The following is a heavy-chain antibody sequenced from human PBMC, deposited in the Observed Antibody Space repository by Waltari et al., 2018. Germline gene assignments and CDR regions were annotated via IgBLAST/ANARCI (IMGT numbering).Heavy chain of an antibody. V-gene: IGHV1-2*06. CDR2: INPNSGGT. J-gene: IGHJ5*02. CDR3: ARIAAALGNWFDP. CDR1: GYTFPGHY. D-gene: IGHD6-6*01. Sequence: QVQLVQSGAEVKKPGASVTVSCKASGYTFPGHYMPWVRQAPGQGLEWMGRINPNSGGTNYAQKFQGRVTMTRDTSISTAYMELSRLRSDDTAVYYCARIAAALGNWFDPWGQGTLVTVSS.